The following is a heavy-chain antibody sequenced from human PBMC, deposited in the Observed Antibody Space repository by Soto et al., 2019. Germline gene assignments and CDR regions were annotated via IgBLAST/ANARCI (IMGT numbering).Heavy chain of an antibody. D-gene: IGHD1-26*01. J-gene: IGHJ3*02. CDR3: AGALAKWDGFDI. CDR1: GFTFRSYW. Sequence: EVQLVESGGGLVQPGGSLRLSCAASGFTFRSYWMHWVRQAPGKGLVWVSRINSDESSTSYADSVKGRFTISRDNAKNTLYLQMNSLRAEDTAVYYCAGALAKWDGFDIWGQGTMVTVSS. V-gene: IGHV3-74*01. CDR2: INSDESST.